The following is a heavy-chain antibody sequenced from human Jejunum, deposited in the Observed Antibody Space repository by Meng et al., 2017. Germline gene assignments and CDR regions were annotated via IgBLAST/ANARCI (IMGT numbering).Heavy chain of an antibody. D-gene: IGHD6-19*01. CDR1: GGSVSSAGYY. J-gene: IGHJ4*02. Sequence: QVQLQESGPGLVKRPQSLSLTCTVSGGSVSSAGYYWSWIRQLPGKGLEWIGYIYYSGTAYYNPSLKSRATISLDTSENQFSLKLSFVLAADTAVYYCARDRPTPDFLAVAGTFDYWGQGILVTVSS. V-gene: IGHV4-31*03. CDR2: IYYSGTA. CDR3: ARDRPTPDFLAVAGTFDY.